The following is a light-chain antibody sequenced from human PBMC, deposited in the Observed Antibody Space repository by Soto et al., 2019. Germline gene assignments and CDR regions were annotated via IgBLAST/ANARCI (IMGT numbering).Light chain of an antibody. Sequence: ELVITQSPITLSLSPGERATLCCRASQSISSNLAWYQQKPGQAPRLLIYAASTRATGIPARFSGSGSGTEFTLTISSLQSEDFAVYYCQQYNNWPRTFGQGTKVDIK. CDR1: QSISSN. V-gene: IGKV3-15*01. J-gene: IGKJ1*01. CDR3: QQYNNWPRT. CDR2: AAS.